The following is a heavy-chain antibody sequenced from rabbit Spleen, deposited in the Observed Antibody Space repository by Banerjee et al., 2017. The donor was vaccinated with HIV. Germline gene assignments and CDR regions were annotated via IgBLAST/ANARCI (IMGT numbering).Heavy chain of an antibody. Sequence: QSLEESGGDLVKPGASLTLTCTASGFSLRSYHICWVRQAPGKGLEWIACINGGGDGGTYYASWAKGRFTISKTSSTMVALEVTSLTAADTATYFCAREDARTGWSLNLWGPGTLVTVS. CDR2: INGGGDGGT. CDR1: GFSLRSYH. V-gene: IGHV1S40*01. D-gene: IGHD4-2*01. J-gene: IGHJ4*01. CDR3: AREDARTGWSLNL.